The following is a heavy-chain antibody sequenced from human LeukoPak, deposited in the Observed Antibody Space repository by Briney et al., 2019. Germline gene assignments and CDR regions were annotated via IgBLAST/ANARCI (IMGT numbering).Heavy chain of an antibody. CDR2: IHYNGAT. J-gene: IGHJ4*02. D-gene: IGHD6-19*01. CDR1: GGSISNTAYY. CDR3: ARLPLLPYSSGYYDY. Sequence: SETLSLTCTVSGGSISNTAYYWGWIRQSPGKGLEWIAIIHYNGATYYNPSLRSRVLISADTSKNQFSLTLNSVAAADTAVYYCARLPLLPYSSGYYDYWGQGTLVTVSS. V-gene: IGHV4-39*01.